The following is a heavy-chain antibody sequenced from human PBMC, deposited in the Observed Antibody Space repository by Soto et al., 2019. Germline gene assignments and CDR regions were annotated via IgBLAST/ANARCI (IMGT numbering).Heavy chain of an antibody. CDR2: IDWNRATI. D-gene: IGHD3-3*01. CDR3: VKDVGSRHYDFTNFDS. Sequence: EVHLVEYGGGVVQPGRSLRLSCIASGFIFDDYAIHWVRQVPGMGLEWVSGIDWNRATIGYADSVKGRFTLSRDNARNSVLLQMNSLRPEDTALYYCVKDVGSRHYDFTNFDSWGQGTLVTVSS. J-gene: IGHJ4*02. V-gene: IGHV3-9*01. CDR1: GFIFDDYA.